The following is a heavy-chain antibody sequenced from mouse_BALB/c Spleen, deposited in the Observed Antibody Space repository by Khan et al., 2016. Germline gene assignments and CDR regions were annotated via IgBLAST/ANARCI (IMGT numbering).Heavy chain of an antibody. Sequence: QVQLKQSGPGLVAPSQSLSITCTVSVFSLTSYGVHWVRQPPGKGLEWLGVIWAGGSTNYNSALMSRLSISKDNSKSQVFLKMNSLQTDDTAMYYCARDGRQLGLRTWFAYWGQGTLVTVSA. D-gene: IGHD3-2*01. J-gene: IGHJ3*01. CDR1: VFSLTSYG. CDR3: ARDGRQLGLRTWFAY. CDR2: IWAGGST. V-gene: IGHV2-9*02.